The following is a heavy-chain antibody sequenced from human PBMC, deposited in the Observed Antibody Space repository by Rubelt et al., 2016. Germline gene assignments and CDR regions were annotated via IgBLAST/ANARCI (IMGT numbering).Heavy chain of an antibody. J-gene: IGHJ4*02. V-gene: IGHV3-66*01. Sequence: EVQLVQSGGGLVQPGGSLTLSCAVSGFTVSSDYMNWVRQAPGKGMEWVSLISDGGATYYADSVKDRLTISRDNSKNTLYLHMNRLSAEDTAVYYCAKDRRIQLWLFDYWGQGTLATVSS. D-gene: IGHD5-18*01. CDR2: ISDGGAT. CDR3: AKDRRIQLWLFDY. CDR1: GFTVSSDY.